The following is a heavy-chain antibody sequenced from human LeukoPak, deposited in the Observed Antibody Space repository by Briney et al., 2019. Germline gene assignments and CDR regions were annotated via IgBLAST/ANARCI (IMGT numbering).Heavy chain of an antibody. CDR3: ARDGYYDILTGYYGSYFDY. D-gene: IGHD3-9*01. CDR2: ISAYNGNT. CDR1: GYTFTSYG. Sequence: ASVKVSCKASGYTFTSYGISWVQQAPGQGLEWMGWISAYNGNTNYAQKLQGRVTMTTDTSTSTAYMELRSLRSDDTAVYYCARDGYYDILTGYYGSYFDYWGQGTLVTVSS. V-gene: IGHV1-18*01. J-gene: IGHJ4*02.